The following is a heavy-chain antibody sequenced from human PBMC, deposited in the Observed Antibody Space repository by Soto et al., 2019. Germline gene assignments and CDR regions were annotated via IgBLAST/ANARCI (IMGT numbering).Heavy chain of an antibody. CDR3: ARERRYCSGGSCPYYFDY. J-gene: IGHJ4*02. CDR2: IIPIFGTA. CDR1: GGTFSNYA. Sequence: QVQLVQSGAEVKKPGSSVKVSCKASGGTFSNYAISWVRQAPGQGLEWMGGIIPIFGTANYAQKFQGRVTITADESTSTAYMELSSLRSEDTAVYYCARERRYCSGGSCPYYFDYWGQGTLVTVSS. V-gene: IGHV1-69*01. D-gene: IGHD2-15*01.